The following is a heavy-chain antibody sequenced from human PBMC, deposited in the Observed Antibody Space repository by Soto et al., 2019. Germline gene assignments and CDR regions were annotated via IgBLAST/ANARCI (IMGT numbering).Heavy chain of an antibody. CDR3: AKDLDIVVVVAATVLAFDI. CDR2: ISGSGGST. Sequence: GGSLRLSCAASGFTFSSYAMSWVRQAPGKVLEWVSAISGSGGSTYYADSVKGRFTISRDNSKNTLYLQMNSLRAEDTAVYYCAKDLDIVVVVAATVLAFDIWGQGTMVTVSS. D-gene: IGHD2-15*01. CDR1: GFTFSSYA. J-gene: IGHJ3*02. V-gene: IGHV3-23*01.